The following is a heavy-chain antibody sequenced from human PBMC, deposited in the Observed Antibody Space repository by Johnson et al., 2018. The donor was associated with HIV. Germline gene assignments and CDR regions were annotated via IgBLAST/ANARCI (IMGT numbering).Heavy chain of an antibody. CDR1: GFTVSSNY. CDR2: INWNGDNT. CDR3: ARDGESQQLPLGDAFDV. D-gene: IGHD6-13*01. J-gene: IGHJ3*01. V-gene: IGHV3-20*04. Sequence: VQLVESGGGLVQPGGSLRLSCAASGFTVSSNYMSWVRQAPGKGLEWVSGINWNGDNTGYADSVKGLFTISRDNAKNAVYLQVNSLRAEDTAVYYCARDGESQQLPLGDAFDVWGQGTMVTVSS.